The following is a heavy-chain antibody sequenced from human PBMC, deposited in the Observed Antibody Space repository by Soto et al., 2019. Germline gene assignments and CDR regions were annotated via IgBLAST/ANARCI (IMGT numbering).Heavy chain of an antibody. Sequence: GASVKVSCKASGYTFTSYAISWVRQAPGQGLEWMGGIIPIVGTGNYAQNFQGRVTITADESTSTAYMELSSLRSEDTAMYYCARDLRAAGRPGMDVWGQGTTVTVSS. CDR1: GYTFTSYA. D-gene: IGHD6-13*01. CDR3: ARDLRAAGRPGMDV. J-gene: IGHJ6*02. CDR2: IIPIVGTG. V-gene: IGHV1-69*13.